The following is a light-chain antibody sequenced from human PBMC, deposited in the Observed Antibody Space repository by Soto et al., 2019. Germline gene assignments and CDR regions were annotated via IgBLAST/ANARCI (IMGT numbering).Light chain of an antibody. J-gene: IGLJ3*02. Sequence: QSVLTKPASVSGSPGQSITISCTGTSSDVGTYDLVSWYQHHPGAAPKLMIYEATRRPSGISNRFSGSKSGNTASLTISGLQAEDEADYYCCSFAGSNSWVFGGGTKLTVL. V-gene: IGLV2-23*01. CDR3: CSFAGSNSWV. CDR2: EAT. CDR1: SSDVGTYDL.